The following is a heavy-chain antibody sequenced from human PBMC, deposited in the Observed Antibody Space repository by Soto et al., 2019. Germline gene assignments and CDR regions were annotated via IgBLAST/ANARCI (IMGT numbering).Heavy chain of an antibody. CDR3: ARPFGYSGYARFDP. CDR1: GGSISSSSYY. Sequence: PSETLSLTCTVSGGSISSSSYYWGWIRQPPGKGLEWIGSIYYSGSTYYNPSLKSRVTISVDTSKNQFSLKLSSVTAADTAVYYCARPFGYSGYARFDPWGQGTLVTVS. V-gene: IGHV4-39*01. CDR2: IYYSGST. D-gene: IGHD5-12*01. J-gene: IGHJ5*02.